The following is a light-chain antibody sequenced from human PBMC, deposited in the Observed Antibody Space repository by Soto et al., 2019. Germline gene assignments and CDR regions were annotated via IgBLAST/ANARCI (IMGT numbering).Light chain of an antibody. J-gene: IGLJ2*01. CDR1: SSNIGAGYD. V-gene: IGLV1-40*01. Sequence: QSVLTQPPSVSGAPGQRVTISCTGSSSNIGAGYDVHWYQLLPGTAPKLLIYGNSNRPSGVPDRFSGSKSGPSASLAITGLQAEDEAEYYCQSYDSSLSVVCGGGTKLTVL. CDR3: QSYDSSLSVV. CDR2: GNS.